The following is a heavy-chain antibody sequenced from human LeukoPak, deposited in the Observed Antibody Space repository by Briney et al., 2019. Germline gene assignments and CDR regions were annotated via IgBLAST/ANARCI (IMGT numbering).Heavy chain of an antibody. CDR2: IYTSGST. Sequence: SETLSLTCTVSGDSISSFYWTWIRQPAGKGLEWIGRIYTSGSTNYNPSLKSRVTMSVDTSKNQFSLKLSSVTAADTAVYYCARGWQQLDPFDYWGQGTLVTVSS. V-gene: IGHV4-4*07. CDR3: ARGWQQLDPFDY. D-gene: IGHD6-13*01. CDR1: GDSISSFY. J-gene: IGHJ4*02.